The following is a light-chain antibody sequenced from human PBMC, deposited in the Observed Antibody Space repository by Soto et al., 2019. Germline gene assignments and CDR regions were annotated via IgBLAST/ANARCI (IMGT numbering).Light chain of an antibody. V-gene: IGKV1-5*01. CDR2: DVS. J-gene: IGKJ4*01. CDR3: QQYYSYPLT. Sequence: DVQMTQSPSTLSASVGDRVTITCRASQSINNLLAWYQQKPGKAPKFLIYDVSTLEIGVPSRFSGSGSGTEFTLTISILQPEDFATYYCQQYYSYPLTFGGGTRVEIK. CDR1: QSINNL.